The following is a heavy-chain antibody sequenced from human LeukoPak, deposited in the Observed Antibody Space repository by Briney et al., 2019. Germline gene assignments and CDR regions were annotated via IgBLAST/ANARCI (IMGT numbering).Heavy chain of an antibody. D-gene: IGHD3-10*01. CDR3: TKEGLPSGSSWSAWFDP. CDR1: GFTFSIYG. CDR2: IANDGKTT. Sequence: GGSLRLSCATSGFTFSIYGTHWVRQAPGKGLEWVAVIANDGKTTYYADSVKGRFTISRDNSKNTLYLQMNSLRAEDTAVYYCTKEGLPSGSSWSAWFDPWGQGTLVTVSS. J-gene: IGHJ5*02. V-gene: IGHV3-30*18.